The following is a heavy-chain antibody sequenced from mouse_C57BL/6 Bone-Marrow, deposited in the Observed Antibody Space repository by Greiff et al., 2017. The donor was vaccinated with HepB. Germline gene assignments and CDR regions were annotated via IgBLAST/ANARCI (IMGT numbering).Heavy chain of an antibody. V-gene: IGHV1-55*01. CDR1: GYTFTSYW. CDR2: IYPGSGST. J-gene: IGHJ2*01. CDR3: ARGNLLWLRQTGFDY. Sequence: VKLQQPGAELVKPGASVKMSCKASGYTFTSYWITWVKQRPGQGLEWIGDIYPGSGSTNYNEKFKSKATLTVDKSSSTAYMQLSSRTSEDSAVYDCARGNLLWLRQTGFDYWGQGTTLTVSS. D-gene: IGHD2-2*01.